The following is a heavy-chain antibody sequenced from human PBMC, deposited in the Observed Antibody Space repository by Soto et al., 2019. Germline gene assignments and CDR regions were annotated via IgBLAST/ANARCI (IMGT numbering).Heavy chain of an antibody. V-gene: IGHV4-59*01. J-gene: IGHJ5*02. Sequence: QVQLQESGPGLVKPSETLSLTCTVSGGSISSYYWSWIRQPPGKGLEWIGYIYYSGSTNYNPSLKSRVTLSVDTSKNQFSLKLSSVPAADTAVYYCARGSSGWYAPPFDPWGQGTLVTVSS. CDR3: ARGSSGWYAPPFDP. D-gene: IGHD6-19*01. CDR2: IYYSGST. CDR1: GGSISSYY.